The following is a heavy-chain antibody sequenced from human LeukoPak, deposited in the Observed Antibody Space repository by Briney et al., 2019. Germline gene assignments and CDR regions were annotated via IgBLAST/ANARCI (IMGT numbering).Heavy chain of an antibody. V-gene: IGHV3-23*01. J-gene: IGHJ3*02. D-gene: IGHD1-26*01. CDR3: AREGRVGATIRVAFDI. CDR1: GFTFSSYA. CDR2: ISGSGDNT. Sequence: GSLRLSCAASGFTFSSYAMGWVRQAPGKGLEWVSGISGSGDNTYYANSVKGRFTISRDNSKNTLYLQMNSLRAEDTAVYYCAREGRVGATIRVAFDIWGQGTMVTVSS.